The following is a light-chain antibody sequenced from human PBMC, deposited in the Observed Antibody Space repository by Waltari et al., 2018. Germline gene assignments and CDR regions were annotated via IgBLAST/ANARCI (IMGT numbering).Light chain of an antibody. V-gene: IGKV3-11*01. CDR2: DAS. J-gene: IGKJ4*01. CDR3: QQHGKWPLS. Sequence: EIELTQSPTLSLSPGERATLSCSASQSVSTSLAWYQQKPGQAPRLLIHDASNRATGTPARFSGSGSGTDFTLTIGSLEPEDFAVYYCQQHGKWPLSFGGGTKVEI. CDR1: QSVSTS.